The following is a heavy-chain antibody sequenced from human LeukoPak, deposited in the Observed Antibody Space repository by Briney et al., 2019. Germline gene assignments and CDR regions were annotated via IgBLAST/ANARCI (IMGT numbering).Heavy chain of an antibody. CDR1: GFPFGTYA. Sequence: GGSLRLSCAASGFPFGTYAMSWVRQAPGKGLEWVSTISGSGGATYYADSVKGRFTISRDNSKNTLYLQMNSLRPEDTAVYYCAKDKYSSTSIDWWGPGTLVTVSS. CDR2: ISGSGGAT. CDR3: AKDKYSSTSIDW. V-gene: IGHV3-23*01. D-gene: IGHD6-13*01. J-gene: IGHJ4*02.